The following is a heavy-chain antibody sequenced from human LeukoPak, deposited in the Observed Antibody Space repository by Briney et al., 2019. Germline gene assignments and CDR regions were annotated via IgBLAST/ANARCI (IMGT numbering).Heavy chain of an antibody. V-gene: IGHV4-34*01. J-gene: IGHJ4*02. CDR1: GGSFSGYY. Sequence: SETLSLTCAVYGGSFSGYYWSWIRQPPGKGLEWIGEINHSGSTNYHPSLKSRVTISVDTSKNQFSLKLSSVTAADTAVYYGASSYSSRLYWGQGTLVTVSS. D-gene: IGHD6-13*01. CDR2: INHSGST. CDR3: ASSYSSRLY.